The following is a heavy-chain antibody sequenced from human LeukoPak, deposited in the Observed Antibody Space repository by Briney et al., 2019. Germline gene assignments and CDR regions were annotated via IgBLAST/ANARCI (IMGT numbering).Heavy chain of an antibody. CDR2: FDPEDGET. CDR3: ATRSYGDWETADY. Sequence: GASVKVSCRVSGYTLTELSMHWVRQAPGKGLEWMGGFDPEDGETIYAQKFQGRVTMTEDTSTDTAYMELSSLRSEDTAVYYCATRSYGDWETADYWGQGTLVTVSS. D-gene: IGHD4-17*01. V-gene: IGHV1-24*01. CDR1: GYTLTELS. J-gene: IGHJ4*02.